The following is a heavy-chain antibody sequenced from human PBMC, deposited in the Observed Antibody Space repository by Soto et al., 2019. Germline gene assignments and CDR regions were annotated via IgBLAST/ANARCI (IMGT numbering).Heavy chain of an antibody. D-gene: IGHD3-9*01. CDR2: IYYSGST. CDR3: ARHGLTGYYYMDV. Sequence: SETLSLTCTVSGGSISSSSYYWGWIRQPPGKGVEWIGSIYYSGSTYYNPSLKSRVTISVDTSKNQFSLKLSSVTAADTAVYYCARHGLTGYYYMDVWGKGTTVTVSS. CDR1: GGSISSSSYY. V-gene: IGHV4-39*01. J-gene: IGHJ6*03.